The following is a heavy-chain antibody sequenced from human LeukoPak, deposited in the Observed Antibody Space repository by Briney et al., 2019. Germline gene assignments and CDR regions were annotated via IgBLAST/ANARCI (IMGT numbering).Heavy chain of an antibody. Sequence: GSLRLSCAASGFTFSSYSMNWVRQPPGKGLEWIGEINHSGSTNYNPSLKSRVTVSVDTSNNQFFLKLSSVTAADTAVYYCARHSFLITMNWFDPWGQGTLVTVSS. CDR3: ARHSFLITMNWFDP. J-gene: IGHJ5*02. V-gene: IGHV4-34*01. CDR2: INHSGST. CDR1: GFTFSSYS. D-gene: IGHD3-3*01.